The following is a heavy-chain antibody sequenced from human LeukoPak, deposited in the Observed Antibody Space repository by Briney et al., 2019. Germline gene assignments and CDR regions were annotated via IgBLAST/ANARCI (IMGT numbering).Heavy chain of an antibody. CDR1: GFTFDDYG. D-gene: IGHD2-2*01. J-gene: IGHJ4*02. Sequence: GGSLRFSCAASGFTFDDYGMSWVRQAPGKGLEWVSGINWNGGSTGYADSVKGRFTISRDNAKNSLDLQMNSLRAEDTALYYCARGFTGWVTSPIDYWGQGNLVTVAS. CDR3: ARGFTGWVTSPIDY. V-gene: IGHV3-20*04. CDR2: INWNGGST.